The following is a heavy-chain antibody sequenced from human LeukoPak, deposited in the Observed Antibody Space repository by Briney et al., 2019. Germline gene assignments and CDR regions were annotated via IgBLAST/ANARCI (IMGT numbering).Heavy chain of an antibody. Sequence: GGSLRLSCAASGFTFSNYGMHWVRQAPGKGLEGVALIWYDGRTKFHADSVKGRFTISRDNSKNTLYLQMDSLGDEDTAVYYCAREWGRIAVAGGPGYWGQGTRVTVSS. D-gene: IGHD6-19*01. CDR2: IWYDGRTK. CDR3: AREWGRIAVAGGPGY. J-gene: IGHJ4*02. CDR1: GFTFSNYG. V-gene: IGHV3-33*01.